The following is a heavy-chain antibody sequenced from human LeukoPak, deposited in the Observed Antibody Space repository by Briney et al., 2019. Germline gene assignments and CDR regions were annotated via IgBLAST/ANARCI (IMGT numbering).Heavy chain of an antibody. CDR1: GFTFSSYA. D-gene: IGHD6-6*01. CDR3: AREALPHAFDI. V-gene: IGHV3-30-3*01. CDR2: ISYDGSNK. J-gene: IGHJ3*02. Sequence: GRSLRLSCAASGFTFSSYAMHWVRQAPGKGLEWVAVISYDGSNKYYADSVKGRFTISRDNSKNTLYLQMNSLRAEDTAVYYCAREALPHAFDIWGQGTMVTVSS.